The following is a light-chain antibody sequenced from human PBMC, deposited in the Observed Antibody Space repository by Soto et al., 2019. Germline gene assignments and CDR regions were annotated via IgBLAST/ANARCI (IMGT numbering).Light chain of an antibody. CDR1: HSVSSSY. CDR2: GAS. CDR3: QQYGGSPPYT. J-gene: IGKJ2*01. Sequence: EIVLTQSPGTLSLSPGERATLSCRASHSVSSSYLAWYQQKPGQAPRLLIYGASRRATGIPDRFSGSGSGTGFTLTIGRLEPEDFSVYYCQQYGGSPPYTFGQGTKLEIK. V-gene: IGKV3-20*01.